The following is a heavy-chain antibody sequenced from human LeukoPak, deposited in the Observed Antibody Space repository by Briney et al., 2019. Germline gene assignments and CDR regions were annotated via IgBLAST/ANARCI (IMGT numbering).Heavy chain of an antibody. D-gene: IGHD3-10*01. CDR1: GFTFSSYG. J-gene: IGHJ3*02. Sequence: PGRSLRLSCAVSGFTFSSYGMHWVRQAPGKGLEWVAVISYDGSNKYYADSVKGRFTISRDNSKNTLYLQMNSLRAEDTAVYYCAKVKLGAFDIWGQGTMVTVSS. CDR2: ISYDGSNK. V-gene: IGHV3-30*18. CDR3: AKVKLGAFDI.